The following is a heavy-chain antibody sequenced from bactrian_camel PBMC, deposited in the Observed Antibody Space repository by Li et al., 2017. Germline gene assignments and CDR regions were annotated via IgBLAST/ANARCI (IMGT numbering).Heavy chain of an antibody. CDR2: TDTSGKT. V-gene: IGHV3S55*01. CDR1: GDTYGRVC. D-gene: IGHD6*01. J-gene: IGHJ4*01. Sequence: HVQLVESGGGLVQPGGSLRLSCTFFGDTYGRVCMAWFRQAPGKEREGVATTDTSGKTYTLESVKGRFSISRNDLNDTTYLQMDNVKSEDTALYYCGTRYPGSWYRTYWGQGTQVTVS. CDR3: GTRYPGSWYRTY.